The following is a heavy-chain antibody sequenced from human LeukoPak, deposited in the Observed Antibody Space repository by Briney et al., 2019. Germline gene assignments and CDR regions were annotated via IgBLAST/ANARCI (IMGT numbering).Heavy chain of an antibody. J-gene: IGHJ4*02. D-gene: IGHD2/OR15-2a*01. CDR2: ISSSSSTI. V-gene: IGHV3-48*01. CDR3: TRKGSQWDFLVDY. Sequence: PGGSLRLSCAASGFTFSSYGMTWVRQAPGKGLEWVSYISSSSSTIYYADSVKGRFTISRDNAKNSLYLQMDSLTAEDTAVYYCTRKGSQWDFLVDYWGQGTRVAVSP. CDR1: GFTFSSYG.